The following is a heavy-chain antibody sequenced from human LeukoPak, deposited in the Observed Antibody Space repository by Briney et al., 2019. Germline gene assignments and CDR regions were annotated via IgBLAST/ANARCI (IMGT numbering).Heavy chain of an antibody. CDR1: GGSISTYY. V-gene: IGHV4-59*12. D-gene: IGHD4-17*01. CDR3: ARDLTVTGDWYFDL. J-gene: IGHJ2*01. Sequence: PSETLSLTCTVSGGSISTYYWSWIRQPPGKGLEWIGYIYYSGSTNYNPSLKSRVTISVDTSKNQFSLKLSSVTAADTAVYYCARDLTVTGDWYFDLWGRGTLVTVSS. CDR2: IYYSGST.